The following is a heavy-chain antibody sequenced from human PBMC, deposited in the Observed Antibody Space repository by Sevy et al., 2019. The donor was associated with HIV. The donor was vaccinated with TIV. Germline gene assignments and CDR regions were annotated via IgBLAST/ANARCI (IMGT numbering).Heavy chain of an antibody. Sequence: GGSLRLSCAASRFTFSSYWMSWVRQVPGKGLEWVANINQDESEEAYVDSVKGRFTVSRDNAKNSLYLQMNSLRAEDTAVYYCARDDRPRSLDFWGQGTLVTVSS. CDR3: ARDDRPRSLDF. J-gene: IGHJ4*02. CDR2: INQDESEE. V-gene: IGHV3-7*03. CDR1: RFTFSSYW. D-gene: IGHD1-1*01.